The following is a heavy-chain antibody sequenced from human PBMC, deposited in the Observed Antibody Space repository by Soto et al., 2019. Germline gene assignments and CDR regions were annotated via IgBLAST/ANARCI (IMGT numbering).Heavy chain of an antibody. Sequence: QVQLVQSGGEVKRPGASVKVSCKTSGYTFSNYGSTWVRQAPGQPLEWLGWISLYSDGTNYAQKFQGRVSMTTDTSTTTAYMELRSLRSDDTAVYYCARVVPGAEAWFGPWCQGTLVTVSS. CDR2: ISLYSDGT. D-gene: IGHD2-2*01. CDR3: ARVVPGAEAWFGP. V-gene: IGHV1-18*01. CDR1: GYTFSNYG. J-gene: IGHJ5*02.